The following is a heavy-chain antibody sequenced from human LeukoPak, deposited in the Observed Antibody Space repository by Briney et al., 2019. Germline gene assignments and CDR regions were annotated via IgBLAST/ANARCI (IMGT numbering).Heavy chain of an antibody. J-gene: IGHJ4*02. CDR3: AGGHQWELLPN. CDR1: GVSFSGYY. D-gene: IGHD1-26*01. Sequence: PSETLSLTCAVYGVSFSGYYWSWIRQPPGKGLEWIGEINHSGSTNYNPSLKSRVTISVDTSKNQFSLKLSSVTAADTAVYYCAGGHQWELLPNWGQGTLVTVSS. V-gene: IGHV4-34*01. CDR2: INHSGST.